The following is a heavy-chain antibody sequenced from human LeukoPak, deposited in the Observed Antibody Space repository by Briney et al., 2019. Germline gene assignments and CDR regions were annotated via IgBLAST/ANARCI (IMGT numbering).Heavy chain of an antibody. D-gene: IGHD3-3*02. CDR1: GGTFSSYA. J-gene: IGHJ4*02. CDR2: IIPIFGTA. Sequence: ASVKVSCKASGGTFSSYAISWVRQAPGQGLEWMGGIIPIFGTANYAQKFQGRVTITADESTSTAYMELSSLRSEDTAVYYCAREIEIGRALDYWGQGTLVTVSS. CDR3: AREIEIGRALDY. V-gene: IGHV1-69*13.